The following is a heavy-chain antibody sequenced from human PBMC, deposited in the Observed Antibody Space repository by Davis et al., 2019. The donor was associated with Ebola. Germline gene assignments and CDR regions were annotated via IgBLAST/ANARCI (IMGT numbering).Heavy chain of an antibody. CDR3: AGAGDYYYGMDV. CDR2: TYYRSKRYN. D-gene: IGHD6-19*01. Sequence: MPSETLSLTCAISGDSVSSNSAAWNWIRQSPSRGLEWLGRTYYRSKRYNDYAVSVKSRITINPDTSKNQFSLQLNSVTPEDTAVYYCAGAGDYYYGMDVWGQGTTVTVSS. CDR1: GDSVSSNSAA. V-gene: IGHV6-1*01. J-gene: IGHJ6*02.